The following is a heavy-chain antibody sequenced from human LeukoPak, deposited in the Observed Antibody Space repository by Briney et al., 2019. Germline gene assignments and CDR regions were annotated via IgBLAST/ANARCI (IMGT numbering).Heavy chain of an antibody. D-gene: IGHD3-10*01. CDR2: MYHNRRT. V-gene: IGHV4-38-2*01. Sequence: SETLSLTCAVSGYSISSGYYWGWIRQPPGKGLEWIGSMYHNRRTYYNPSLKSRVTISMDTSKNQFSLRLSSVTAADTAVYYCASYYASGVSAYDYFGMDVWGKGTTVTVS. CDR3: ASYYASGVSAYDYFGMDV. CDR1: GYSISSGYY. J-gene: IGHJ6*04.